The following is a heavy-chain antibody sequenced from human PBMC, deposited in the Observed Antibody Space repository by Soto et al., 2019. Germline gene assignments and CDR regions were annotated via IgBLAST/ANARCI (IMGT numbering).Heavy chain of an antibody. D-gene: IGHD1-26*01. J-gene: IGHJ4*02. CDR1: GYRFSTYW. CDR2: IYPGDSDT. CDR3: ARLGGIVDTGTWIQ. V-gene: IGHV5-51*01. Sequence: PGESLKISCKASGYRFSTYWIGWVRQRPGKGPEWMAIIYPGDSDTRENPSFQGQVTISADKSSNTVHLQWRSLKASDTAIYYCARLGGIVDTGTWIQWGQRTPVTVSS.